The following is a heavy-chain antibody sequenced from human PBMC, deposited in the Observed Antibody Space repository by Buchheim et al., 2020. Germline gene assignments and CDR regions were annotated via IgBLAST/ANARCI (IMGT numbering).Heavy chain of an antibody. CDR2: MIPNIGKA. Sequence: QVQLVQSGAEVKKPGSSVKVSCKASGYTFSSYDINWVRQAPGQGLEWMGGMIPNIGKAGYAQQFQGRVTITTNTSISTAYMELSSLRSEDTAVYYCARVLFGVGDYHYYWMDAWGQGT. D-gene: IGHD4-17*01. CDR1: GYTFSSYD. CDR3: ARVLFGVGDYHYYWMDA. V-gene: IGHV1-8*01. J-gene: IGHJ6*02.